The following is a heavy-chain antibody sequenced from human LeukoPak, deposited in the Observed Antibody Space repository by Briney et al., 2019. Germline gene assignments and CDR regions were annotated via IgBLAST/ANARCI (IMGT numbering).Heavy chain of an antibody. J-gene: IGHJ4*02. CDR2: IYHSEAT. V-gene: IGHV4-59*01. D-gene: IGHD1-26*01. CDR1: GGSISNYY. Sequence: SETLSLTCTVSGGSISNYYWSWIRQPPGKGLEWIGYIYHSEATNYNPSLRSRVTISVDTSNNQFSLNLRSVTAADTAIYYCARKSPTSGSYGWYFDYWGQGALVTVSS. CDR3: ARKSPTSGSYGWYFDY.